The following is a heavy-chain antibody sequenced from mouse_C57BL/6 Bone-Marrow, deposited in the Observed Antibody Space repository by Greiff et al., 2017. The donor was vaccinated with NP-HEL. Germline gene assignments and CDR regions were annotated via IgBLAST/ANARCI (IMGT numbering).Heavy chain of an antibody. V-gene: IGHV5-6*01. D-gene: IGHD1-1*01. CDR2: ISSGGSYT. Sequence: DVHLVESGGDLVKPGGSLKLSCAASGFTFSSYGMSWVRQTPDKRLEWVATISSGGSYTYYPDSVKGRFTISRDNATNTLYLQMSRLKSEDTAMYYCATTVVATRGYFDVWGTGTTVTVSS. J-gene: IGHJ1*03. CDR1: GFTFSSYG. CDR3: ATTVVATRGYFDV.